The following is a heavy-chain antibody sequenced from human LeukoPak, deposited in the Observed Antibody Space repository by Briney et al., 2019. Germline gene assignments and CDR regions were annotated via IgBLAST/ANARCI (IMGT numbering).Heavy chain of an antibody. V-gene: IGHV3-74*01. CDR1: GFTFSSYW. D-gene: IGHD6-19*01. CDR2: INSDGSST. CDR3: ARGQIAVAGQFYY. J-gene: IGHJ4*02. Sequence: GGSLRLSCAASGFTFSSYWMHWVRQAPGKGLVWVSRINSDGSSTRYADSVKGQFTISRDNAKNTVYLQMNSLGAEDTAVYYCARGQIAVAGQFYYWGQGTLVTVSS.